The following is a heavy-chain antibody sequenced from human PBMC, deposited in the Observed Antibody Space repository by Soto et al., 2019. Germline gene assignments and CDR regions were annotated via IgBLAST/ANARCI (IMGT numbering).Heavy chain of an antibody. Sequence: EVQLLESGGGLVQPGGSLRLSCVGSGFTFSSYDMTWVRQAPGKGLEWVSSFSFYGRRDNTYYADSVKGRFTISRDNSRNTVYLQMDNLRVEDTAVYYCAKSLYSYSGCPNDHWGQGTLVTVSS. J-gene: IGHJ4*02. CDR3: AKSLYSYSGCPNDH. V-gene: IGHV3-23*01. CDR2: FSFYGRRDNT. D-gene: IGHD6-25*01. CDR1: GFTFSSYD.